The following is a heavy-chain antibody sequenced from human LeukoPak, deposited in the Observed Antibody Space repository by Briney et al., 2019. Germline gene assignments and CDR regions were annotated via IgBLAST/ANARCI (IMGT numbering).Heavy chain of an antibody. Sequence: PGGSLRLSCAASGFTFSNYWMNWVCQAPGKWLEWVASIGQDGSENYYVDSVKGRFTISRDNAKNSLYLQMNSLRVEDTAVYYCATGGGWYFDYWGQGALITASS. J-gene: IGHJ4*02. CDR2: IGQDGSEN. CDR3: ATGGGWYFDY. D-gene: IGHD6-19*01. CDR1: GFTFSNYW. V-gene: IGHV3-7*01.